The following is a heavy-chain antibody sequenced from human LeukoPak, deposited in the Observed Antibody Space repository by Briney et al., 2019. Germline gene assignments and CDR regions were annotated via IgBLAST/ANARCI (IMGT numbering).Heavy chain of an antibody. D-gene: IGHD6-19*01. V-gene: IGHV4-39*01. Sequence: PSETLSLTCTVPGGSISSSSYYWGWIRQPPGKGLEWIGSIYYSGSTYYNPSLKSRVTISVDTSKNQFSLKLSSVTAADTAVYYCARRASGWTFDYWGQGTLVTVSS. CDR1: GGSISSSSYY. CDR3: ARRASGWTFDY. J-gene: IGHJ4*02. CDR2: IYYSGST.